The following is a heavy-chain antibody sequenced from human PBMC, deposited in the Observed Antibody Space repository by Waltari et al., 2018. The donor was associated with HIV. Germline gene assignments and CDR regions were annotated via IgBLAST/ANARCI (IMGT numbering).Heavy chain of an antibody. J-gene: IGHJ4*02. CDR1: GFNFRRYW. CDR2: INTDWTET. V-gene: IGHV3-74*01. CDR3: ARDLSTYGHEFDY. D-gene: IGHD2-2*01. Sequence: DVRLEESGGNLVQPGGSLRLSCAASGFNFRRYWMYWIRHVPGKGLVWVSQINTDWTETSYTDSVKGRFTISRDNTKNRLYLQMNSLRVEDSAIYYCARDLSTYGHEFDYWGQGTLVTVAS.